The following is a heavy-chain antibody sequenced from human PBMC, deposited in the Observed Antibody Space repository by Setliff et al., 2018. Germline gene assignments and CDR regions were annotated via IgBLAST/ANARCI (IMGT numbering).Heavy chain of an antibody. CDR2: INPNSGGT. J-gene: IGHJ6*03. V-gene: IGHV1-2*02. Sequence: ASVKVSCKASGYTFTGYFIHWVRQAPGQGLEWMGWINPNSGGTNYAQKFQGRVTMTRDTSISTAYMELSSLRSEDMAVYYCARGSSRYYYYMDVWGKGTTVTVSS. CDR1: GYTFTGYF. CDR3: ARGSSRYYYYMDV.